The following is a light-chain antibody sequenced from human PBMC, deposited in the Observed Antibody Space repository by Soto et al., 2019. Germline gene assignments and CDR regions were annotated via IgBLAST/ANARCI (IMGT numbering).Light chain of an antibody. CDR3: ISYAGSNKPA. Sequence: QSALTQPPSASGSPGQSVAISCSGTSSDVGGYNYVSWYQQHPGKAPKLMIYDVNNRPSGVPDRVSGSKSGNTASLTVSGLQAEDEADYYCISYAGSNKPAFGGGTKLTVL. V-gene: IGLV2-8*01. J-gene: IGLJ2*01. CDR1: SSDVGGYNY. CDR2: DVN.